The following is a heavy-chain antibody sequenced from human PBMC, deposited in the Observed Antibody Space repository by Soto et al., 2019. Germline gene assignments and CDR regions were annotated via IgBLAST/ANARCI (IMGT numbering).Heavy chain of an antibody. Sequence: QVQLVQSGAEVKKPASSVKVSCKASAGTFSSYAISWVRQAPGQGLEWMGEIIPIFGTANYAQKFQGSVTITADESTSTAYMELRSLRSEDTAVYYCARDRGPSSGYYPYWFDPWGQGSPLSVSS. J-gene: IGHJ5*02. D-gene: IGHD3-22*01. CDR2: IIPIFGTA. V-gene: IGHV1-69*12. CDR1: AGTFSSYA. CDR3: ARDRGPSSGYYPYWFDP.